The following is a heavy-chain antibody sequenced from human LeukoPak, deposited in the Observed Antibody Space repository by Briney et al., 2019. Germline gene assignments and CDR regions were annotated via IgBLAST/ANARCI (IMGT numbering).Heavy chain of an antibody. V-gene: IGHV4-34*01. D-gene: IGHD6-13*01. Sequence: SETLSLTCGVSGGSFSGYQWTWIRQSPGKGMEWIGQIDHSGTTNYDPSLKSRLTMSVDTSKNQFSLKLTSVTAADTAVYCCARGAHNGSWYYYWGQGALVTVSS. J-gene: IGHJ4*02. CDR2: IDHSGTT. CDR1: GGSFSGYQ. CDR3: ARGAHNGSWYYY.